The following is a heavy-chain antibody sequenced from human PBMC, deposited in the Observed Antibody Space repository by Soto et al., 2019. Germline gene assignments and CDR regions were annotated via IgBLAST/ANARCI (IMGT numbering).Heavy chain of an antibody. V-gene: IGHV5-51*01. CDR2: IYRGDSDT. Sequence: GESMKISCKGSGYRFTSYWIGWVRQMPGKGLEWIGIIYRGDSDTRYSPSFQGQVTISADKSISTAYLQWSSLKASDTAMYYCARGRDIVFSRGVGYYYYGMDVWGQGTTVTVSS. D-gene: IGHD2-15*01. CDR3: ARGRDIVFSRGVGYYYYGMDV. J-gene: IGHJ6*02. CDR1: GYRFTSYW.